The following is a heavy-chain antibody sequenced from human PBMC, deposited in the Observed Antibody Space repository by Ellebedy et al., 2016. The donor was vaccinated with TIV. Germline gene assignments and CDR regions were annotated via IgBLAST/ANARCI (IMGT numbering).Heavy chain of an antibody. D-gene: IGHD1-26*01. J-gene: IGHJ3*02. CDR1: GFTFSSYW. CDR2: IKQDGSEK. V-gene: IGHV3-7*03. CDR3: AREYRPGVLENATYAFDI. Sequence: GESLKISCAASGFTFSSYWMSWVRQAPGKGLEWVANIKQDGSEKYYVDSVKGRFTISRDNAKNSLYLQMNSLRAEDTAVYYCAREYRPGVLENATYAFDIWGQGTMVTVSS.